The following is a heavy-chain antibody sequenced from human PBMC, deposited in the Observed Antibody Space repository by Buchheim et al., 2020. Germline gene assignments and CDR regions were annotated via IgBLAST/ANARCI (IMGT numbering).Heavy chain of an antibody. J-gene: IGHJ5*02. V-gene: IGHV4-39*01. CDR1: GGSISSSSYY. CDR2: IYYSGST. CDR3: ATHVLGYCSGGSCYFNWFDP. Sequence: QLQLQESGPGLVKPSETLSLTCTVSGGSISSSSYYWGWIRQPPGKGLEWIGSIYYSGSTYYNPSLKSRVTISVDTSKNQFSLKLSSVTAAETAVYYWATHVLGYCSGGSCYFNWFDPWGQGTL. D-gene: IGHD2-15*01.